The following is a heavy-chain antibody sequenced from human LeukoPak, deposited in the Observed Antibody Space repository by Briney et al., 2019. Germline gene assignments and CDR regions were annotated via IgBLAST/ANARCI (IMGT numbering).Heavy chain of an antibody. D-gene: IGHD2-15*01. CDR1: GGSFSGYY. CDR3: VAQEGSLYYFDY. J-gene: IGHJ4*02. V-gene: IGHV4-34*01. Sequence: SETLSLICAVYGGSFSGYYWSWIRQPPGKGLEWIGEINHSGSTNYNPSLKSRVTISVDTSKNQFSLKLSSVTAADTAVYYCVAQEGSLYYFDYWGQGTLVTVSS. CDR2: INHSGST.